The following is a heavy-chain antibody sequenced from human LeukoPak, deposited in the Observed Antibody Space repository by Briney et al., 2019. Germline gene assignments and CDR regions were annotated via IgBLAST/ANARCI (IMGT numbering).Heavy chain of an antibody. J-gene: IGHJ5*02. Sequence: PSETLSLTCTVSGGSISSYYWGWIRQPPGKGLEWIGYIYYSGSTNYNPSLKSRVTISVDTSKNQFSLKLSSVTAADTAVYYCARTTDDYRSDWFDPWGQGTLVTVSS. CDR2: IYYSGST. CDR3: ARTTDDYRSDWFDP. V-gene: IGHV4-59*01. D-gene: IGHD4-11*01. CDR1: GGSISSYY.